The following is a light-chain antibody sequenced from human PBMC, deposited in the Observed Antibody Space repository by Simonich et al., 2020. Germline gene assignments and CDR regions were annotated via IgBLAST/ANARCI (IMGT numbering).Light chain of an antibody. J-gene: IGLJ3*02. CDR1: SGSVSTSYY. Sequence: QPVVTQEPSFSVSPGGTVTLTCGLSSGSVSTSYYPSWYQQTPGQAPRTLRYSTNTRSSGGPDRFSGSILGNKAALTITGAQADDESDYYCVLYMGSGIGVFGGGTKLTVL. V-gene: IGLV8-61*01. CDR2: STN. CDR3: VLYMGSGIGV.